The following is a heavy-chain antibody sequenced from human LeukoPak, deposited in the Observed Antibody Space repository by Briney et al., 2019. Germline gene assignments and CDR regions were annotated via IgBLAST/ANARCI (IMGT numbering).Heavy chain of an antibody. J-gene: IGHJ6*03. Sequence: SETLSLTCTVSGGPISSYYWSWIRQPPGKGLEWIGYIYYSGSTNYNPSLKSRVTISVDTSKNQFSLKLSSVTAADTAVYYCARGGAHYDILTGLMPGGYYYYYYMDVWGKGTTVTISS. V-gene: IGHV4-59*01. CDR2: IYYSGST. D-gene: IGHD3-9*01. CDR3: ARGGAHYDILTGLMPGGYYYYYYMDV. CDR1: GGPISSYY.